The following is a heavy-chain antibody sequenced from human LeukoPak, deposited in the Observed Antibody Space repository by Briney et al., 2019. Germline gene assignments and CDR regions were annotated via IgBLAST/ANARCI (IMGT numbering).Heavy chain of an antibody. CDR2: TNTDGSST. Sequence: PGGSLRLSCEASGFTFSHYWMHWVRQAPGKGLVWVSRTNTDGSSTNYVDSVKGRFTISRDNANNLLYLQMNSLRGEDTAVYYCTRDRSRAEDDWGQGTLVTVSS. CDR3: TRDRSRAEDD. CDR1: GFTFSHYW. V-gene: IGHV3-74*01. J-gene: IGHJ4*02. D-gene: IGHD1-14*01.